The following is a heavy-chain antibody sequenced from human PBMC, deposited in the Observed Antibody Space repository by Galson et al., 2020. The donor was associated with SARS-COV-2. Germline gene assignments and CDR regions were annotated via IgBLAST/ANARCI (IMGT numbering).Heavy chain of an antibody. V-gene: IGHV3-43*01. CDR2: ISWDGGST. CDR3: AKEDIAADPRGVKRVSFVAFDI. D-gene: IGHD6-13*01. Sequence: TGGSLRLSCAASGFTFDDYTMHWVRQAPGKGLEWVSLISWDGGSTYYADSVKGRFTISRDNSKNSLYLQMNSLRTEDTALYYCAKEDIAADPRGVKRVSFVAFDIWGQGTMVTVSS. J-gene: IGHJ3*02. CDR1: GFTFDDYT.